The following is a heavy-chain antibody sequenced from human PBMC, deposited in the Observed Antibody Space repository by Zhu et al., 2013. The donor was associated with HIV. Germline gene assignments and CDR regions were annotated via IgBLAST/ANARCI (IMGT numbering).Heavy chain of an antibody. J-gene: IGHJ4*02. Sequence: VQLVQSGAEVKKPGASVKVSCKASGYTFTSYYMHWVRQAPGQGLEWMGIINPSGGSTSYAQKFQGRVTMTRDTSTSTVYMELSSLRSEDTAVYYCARQPNYYGSGRFHLAHFDYWGQGTLVTVSS. CDR3: ARQPNYYGSGRFHLAHFDY. D-gene: IGHD3-10*01. V-gene: IGHV1-46*01. CDR1: GYTFTSYY. CDR2: INPSGGST.